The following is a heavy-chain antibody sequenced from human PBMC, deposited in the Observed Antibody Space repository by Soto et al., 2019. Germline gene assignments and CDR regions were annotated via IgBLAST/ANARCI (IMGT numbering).Heavy chain of an antibody. V-gene: IGHV3-23*01. Sequence: GGSLRLSCAASGFTFSSFAMSWVRQAPGKGLDWVSAISGSGGSTYSADSVRGRFTISRDNSKNTLYLQMSSLRAEDTAVYYCARGLSAGKGSPPDFWGQGSLVTVSS. D-gene: IGHD6-13*01. CDR2: ISGSGGST. J-gene: IGHJ4*02. CDR1: GFTFSSFA. CDR3: ARGLSAGKGSPPDF.